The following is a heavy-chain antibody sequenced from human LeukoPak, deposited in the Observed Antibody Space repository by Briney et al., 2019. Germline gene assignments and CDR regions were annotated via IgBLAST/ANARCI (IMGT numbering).Heavy chain of an antibody. CDR1: GFTFSSNW. CDR2: INEAGNGK. V-gene: IGHV3-7*01. CDR3: VRDDGSLIGRD. Sequence: GGSLRLSCAASGFTFSSNWMGWVRQAPGKGLEWVANINEAGNGKYYGDSVTGRFTIARDNANKLLDLQMNSLRGDDSAVYYRVRDDGSLIGRDWGQGTMVTVSS. J-gene: IGHJ3*01. D-gene: IGHD2/OR15-2a*01.